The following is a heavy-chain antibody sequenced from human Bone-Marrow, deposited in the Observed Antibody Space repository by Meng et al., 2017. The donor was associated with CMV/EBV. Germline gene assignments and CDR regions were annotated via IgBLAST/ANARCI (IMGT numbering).Heavy chain of an antibody. J-gene: IGHJ6*02. V-gene: IGHV3-11*01. D-gene: IGHD1-7*01. CDR2: ISSSGSTI. CDR1: GFSFSVYA. Sequence: GESLKISCAGSGFSFSVYAMSWVRQAPGKGLEWVSYISSSGSTIYYADSVKGRFTISRDNAKNSLYLQMNSLRAEDTAVYYCASTQLTGTAAGMDVWGQGTTVTVSS. CDR3: ASTQLTGTAAGMDV.